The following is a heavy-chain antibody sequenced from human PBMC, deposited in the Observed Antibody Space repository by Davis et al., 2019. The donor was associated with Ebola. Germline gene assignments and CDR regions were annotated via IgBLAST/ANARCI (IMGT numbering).Heavy chain of an antibody. V-gene: IGHV3-30*03. CDR3: ARAFSSEIYYYGMDV. CDR2: ISYDGSNK. J-gene: IGHJ6*02. D-gene: IGHD6-13*01. Sequence: GESLKISCAASGFTFSSYGMHWVRQAPGKGLEWVAVISYDGSNKYYADSVKGRFTISRDNSKNTLYLQMNSLRAEDTAVYYCARAFSSEIYYYGMDVWGQGTTVTVSS. CDR1: GFTFSSYG.